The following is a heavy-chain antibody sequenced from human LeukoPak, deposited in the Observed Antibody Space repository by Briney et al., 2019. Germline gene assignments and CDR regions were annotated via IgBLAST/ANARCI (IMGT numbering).Heavy chain of an antibody. CDR1: GYTLTELS. V-gene: IGHV1-24*01. CDR2: FDPEDGET. D-gene: IGHD3-3*01. J-gene: IGHJ4*02. CDR3: ATGRFLEWSFDY. Sequence: GASVKVSCKVSGYTLTELSMHWVRQAPXKGLXXXXGFDPEDGETIYAQKFQGRVTMTEDTSTDTAYMELSSLRSEDTAVYYCATGRFLEWSFDYWGQGTLVTVSS.